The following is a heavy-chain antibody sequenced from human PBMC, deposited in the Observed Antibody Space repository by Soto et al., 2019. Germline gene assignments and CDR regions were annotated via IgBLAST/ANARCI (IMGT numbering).Heavy chain of an antibody. CDR3: ARGTRSRIFDY. CDR2: IYYSGST. CDR1: GGSISSGDYY. J-gene: IGHJ4*02. Sequence: SETLSLTCTVSGGSISSGDYYWSWIRQPPGKGLEWIGYIYYSGSTYYNPSLRSRFTISVDTSKNQFSLKLSSVTSADTAVYYCARGTRSRIFDYWGQGTLVTVSS. V-gene: IGHV4-30-4*01.